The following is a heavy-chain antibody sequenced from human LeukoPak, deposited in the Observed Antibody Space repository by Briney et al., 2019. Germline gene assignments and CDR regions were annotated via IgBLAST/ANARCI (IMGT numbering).Heavy chain of an antibody. CDR3: AKGGAVVPAAFDH. V-gene: IGHV3-9*01. CDR1: GFTFDDYA. CDR2: ISWNSGSI. J-gene: IGHJ4*02. D-gene: IGHD2-2*01. Sequence: GGSLRLSCAASGFTFDDYAMHWVRQAPGKGLEWVSGISWNSGSIGYADSVKGRFTISRDNAKNSLYLQMNSLRAEDTALYYCAKGGAVVPAAFDHWGQGTLVTVSS.